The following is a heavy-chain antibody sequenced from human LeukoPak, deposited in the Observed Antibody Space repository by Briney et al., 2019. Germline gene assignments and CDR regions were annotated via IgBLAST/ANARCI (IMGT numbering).Heavy chain of an antibody. CDR3: ARDEGDFGRGDGMDA. CDR2: INPNSGGT. D-gene: IGHD3/OR15-3a*01. J-gene: IGHJ6*02. CDR1: GYTFTGYY. V-gene: IGHV1-2*02. Sequence: ASVKVSCKASGYTFTGYYMHWVRQAPGQGLEWMGWINPNSGGTNYAQKFQGRVTMTRDTSISTAYMELSRLRSDDTAVYYCARDEGDFGRGDGMDAWGQGTTVTVSS.